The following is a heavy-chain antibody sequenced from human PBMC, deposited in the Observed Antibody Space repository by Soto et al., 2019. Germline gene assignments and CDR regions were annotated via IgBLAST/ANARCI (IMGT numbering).Heavy chain of an antibody. CDR3: ARVEYSSSLPEQPYFDY. V-gene: IGHV5-51*01. CDR2: IYPGDSDT. D-gene: IGHD6-6*01. J-gene: IGHJ4*02. CDR1: GSSFTSYW. Sequence: GESLKISCKGSGSSFTSYWIGWVRQMPGKGLEWMGIIYPGDSDTRYSPSFQGQVTISADKSISTAYLQWSSLKASDTAMYYCARVEYSSSLPEQPYFDYWGQGTLVTVSS.